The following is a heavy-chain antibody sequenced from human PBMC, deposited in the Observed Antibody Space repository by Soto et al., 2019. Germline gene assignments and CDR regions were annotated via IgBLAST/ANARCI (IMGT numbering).Heavy chain of an antibody. CDR3: ARDGLPDDFRSGGYWFDP. Sequence: GGSLRLSCAASGFTFSTFALHWVRQAPGEGLEWVALISHDGRIEKYADSVKGPFTISRDNSKNTLYMQMDSLRLEDTGLYYCARDGLPDDFRSGGYWFDPWGQGTKVTVSS. CDR2: ISHDGRIE. J-gene: IGHJ5*02. CDR1: GFTFSTFA. D-gene: IGHD3-3*01. V-gene: IGHV3-30-3*01.